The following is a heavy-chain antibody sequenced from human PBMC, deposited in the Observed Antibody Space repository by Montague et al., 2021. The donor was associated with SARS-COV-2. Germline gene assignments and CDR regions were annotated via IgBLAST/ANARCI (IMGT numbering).Heavy chain of an antibody. D-gene: IGHD3-10*01. CDR3: ARDRGLGVAENFDC. Sequence: SETLSLTCNVSGRSMRSDRFYWVWIRQPPGRSLEWIGYVLYSGTTYYNPSLKSRVTISADTSKNEFFLEMTSVTAADTAVYYCARDRGLGVAENFDCWGQGTLVTVSS. CDR2: VLYSGTT. J-gene: IGHJ4*02. V-gene: IGHV4-39*02. CDR1: GRSMRSDRFY.